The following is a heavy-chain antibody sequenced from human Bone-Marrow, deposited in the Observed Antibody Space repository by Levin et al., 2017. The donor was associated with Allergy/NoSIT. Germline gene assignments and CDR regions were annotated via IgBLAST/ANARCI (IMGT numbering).Heavy chain of an antibody. CDR2: INHSGST. CDR1: GGSFSGYF. J-gene: IGHJ5*02. CDR3: ARDGRFGELRGRWFDP. Sequence: PSQTLSLTCAVYGGSFSGYFWSWIRQPPGKGLEWIGEINHSGSTNYNPSLKSRVTISVDTSKNQFSLKLSSVTAADTAVYYCARDGRFGELRGRWFDPWGQGTLVTVSS. D-gene: IGHD3-10*01. V-gene: IGHV4-34*01.